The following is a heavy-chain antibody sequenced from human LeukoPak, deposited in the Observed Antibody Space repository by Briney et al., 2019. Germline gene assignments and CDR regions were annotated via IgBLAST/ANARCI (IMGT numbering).Heavy chain of an antibody. D-gene: IGHD2-2*01. J-gene: IGHJ5*02. Sequence: SETLSLTCTVSGGSISSSSYYWGWLRQPPGKGWEWIGSIYYSGSPYYNPSLKSRVTISVDTSKNQLSLTLSSVTVADTAVYSCARAFIIVAVPAGSGPFDPWGQGTLVTVSS. CDR1: GGSISSSSYY. V-gene: IGHV4-39*01. CDR2: IYYSGSP. CDR3: ARAFIIVAVPAGSGPFDP.